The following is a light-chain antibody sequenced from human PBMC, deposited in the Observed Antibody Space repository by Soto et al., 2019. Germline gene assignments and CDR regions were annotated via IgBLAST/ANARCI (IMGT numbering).Light chain of an antibody. V-gene: IGLV2-14*01. Sequence: QSALTQPASVSGSPGQSITISCTGTSSDVGGYNYVSWYLQHPGKAPKLMIYEVSNRPSGVSNRFSGSKSGNTASLTISGLQAEDEADYYCSSYTSSSSGVFGTGTKVTVL. CDR2: EVS. J-gene: IGLJ1*01. CDR1: SSDVGGYNY. CDR3: SSYTSSSSGV.